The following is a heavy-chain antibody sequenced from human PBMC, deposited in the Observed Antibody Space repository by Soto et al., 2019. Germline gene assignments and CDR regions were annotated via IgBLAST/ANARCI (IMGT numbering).Heavy chain of an antibody. CDR3: ARGQAMDYDSSGYYPFDY. Sequence: SETLSLTCAVYGGSFSGYYWSWIRQPPGKGLEWIGEINHSGSTNYNPSLKSRVTISVDTSKNQFSLKLSSVTAADTAVYYCARGQAMDYDSSGYYPFDYWGQGILVTSPQ. CDR2: INHSGST. J-gene: IGHJ4*02. D-gene: IGHD3-22*01. V-gene: IGHV4-34*01. CDR1: GGSFSGYY.